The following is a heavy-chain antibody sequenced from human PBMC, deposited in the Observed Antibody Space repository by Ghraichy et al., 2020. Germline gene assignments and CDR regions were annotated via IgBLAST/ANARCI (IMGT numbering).Heavy chain of an antibody. CDR3: ARSRPITSATVTNYYYGMDV. V-gene: IGHV5-51*01. CDR2: ISPGDSKA. Sequence: GESLNISCKGSGYFFTSYWIGWVRQMPGKGLEWMGIISPGDSKAIYSPSFQGQVTISADKSISTAYLRWSSLKASDTTMYYCARSRPITSATVTNYYYGMDVWGQGTTVTVSS. D-gene: IGHD5-18*01. J-gene: IGHJ6*02. CDR1: GYFFTSYW.